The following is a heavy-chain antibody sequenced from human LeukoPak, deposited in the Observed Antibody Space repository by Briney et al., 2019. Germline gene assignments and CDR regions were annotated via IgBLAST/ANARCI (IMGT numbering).Heavy chain of an antibody. CDR1: GGSISSGGYY. V-gene: IGHV4-30-2*01. J-gene: IGHJ4*02. CDR2: IYHSGST. Sequence: SQTLSLTCTVSGGSISSGGYYWSWIRQPPGKGLEWIGYIYHSGSTYYNPSLKSRVTISVDRSKNQFSLKLSSVTAADTAVYYCARDGSGPFDYWGQGTLVTVSS. D-gene: IGHD3-3*01. CDR3: ARDGSGPFDY.